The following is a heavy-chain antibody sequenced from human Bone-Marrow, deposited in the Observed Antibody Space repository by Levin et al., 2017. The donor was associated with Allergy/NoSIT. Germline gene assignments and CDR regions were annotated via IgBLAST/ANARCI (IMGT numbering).Heavy chain of an antibody. D-gene: IGHD3-3*01. V-gene: IGHV4-38-2*02. Sequence: GSLRLSCTVSGYSISSGYYWGWIRQPPGKGLEWIGSIYHSGSTYYNPSLKSRVTISVDTSKNQFSLKLSSVTAADTAVYYCARFHAYYDFWSGWGQGTLVTVSS. J-gene: IGHJ4*02. CDR2: IYHSGST. CDR1: GYSISSGYY. CDR3: ARFHAYYDFWSG.